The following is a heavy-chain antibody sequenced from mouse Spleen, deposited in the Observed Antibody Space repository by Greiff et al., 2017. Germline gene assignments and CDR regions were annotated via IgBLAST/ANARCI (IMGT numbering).Heavy chain of an antibody. J-gene: IGHJ3*01. CDR1: GFSLTSYG. CDR3: ARGGSYYSYDWFAY. V-gene: IGHV2-6*03. D-gene: IGHD2-12*01. CDR2: IWSDGST. Sequence: VQLVESGPGLVAPSQSLSITCTVSGFSLTSYGVHWVRQPPGKGLEWLVVIWSDGSTTYNSALKSRLSISKDNSKSQVFLKMNSLQTDDTAMYYCARGGSYYSYDWFAYWGQGTLVTVSA.